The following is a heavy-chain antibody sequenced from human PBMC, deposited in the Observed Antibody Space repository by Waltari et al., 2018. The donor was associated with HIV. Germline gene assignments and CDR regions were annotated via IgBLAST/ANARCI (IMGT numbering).Heavy chain of an antibody. J-gene: IGHJ6*02. Sequence: QVQLVQSGAEVKKPGASVKVSCKASGYTFTGYYIHWVRQAPGQGLEWMGWINPNSGGTKYARKFQGRVTMTRETSIRAAYMELSKLRSDDTAVFYCAKDQASSNWGYLYYGMDVWGQGTTVTVSS. D-gene: IGHD6-13*01. V-gene: IGHV1-2*02. CDR3: AKDQASSNWGYLYYGMDV. CDR1: GYTFTGYY. CDR2: INPNSGGT.